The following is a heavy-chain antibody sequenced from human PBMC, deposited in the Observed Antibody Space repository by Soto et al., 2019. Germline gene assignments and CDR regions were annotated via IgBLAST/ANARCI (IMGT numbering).Heavy chain of an antibody. CDR1: GYTFTSYG. Sequence: QVQLVPSGAEVKKPGASVKVSCKASGYTFTSYGISWVRQAPGQGLEWMGWISAYNGNTNYAQKLQGRVTMTTDTSTSTAYMELRSLRSDDTAVYYCARDSTPLYDILTGYMYYYGMDVWGQGTTVTVSS. J-gene: IGHJ6*02. CDR2: ISAYNGNT. V-gene: IGHV1-18*01. D-gene: IGHD3-9*01. CDR3: ARDSTPLYDILTGYMYYYGMDV.